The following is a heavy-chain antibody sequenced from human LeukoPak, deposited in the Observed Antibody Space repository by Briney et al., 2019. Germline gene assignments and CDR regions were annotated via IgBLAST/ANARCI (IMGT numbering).Heavy chain of an antibody. CDR3: VRQPPGVYDTTQNWFDP. Sequence: GESLRISCKVSGYIFPSYWITWVRQVPGKGLEWMGRIAPSDSYTNYNPSFEGHVTMSVEKSITTVYLQWSSLKASDTAMYYCVRQPPGVYDTTQNWFDPWGQGTLVTVSS. CDR1: GYIFPSYW. CDR2: IAPSDSYT. D-gene: IGHD3-22*01. V-gene: IGHV5-10-1*01. J-gene: IGHJ5*02.